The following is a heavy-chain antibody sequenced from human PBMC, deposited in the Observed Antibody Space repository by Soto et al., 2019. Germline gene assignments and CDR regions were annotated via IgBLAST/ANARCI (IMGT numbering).Heavy chain of an antibody. CDR2: IYHSGST. Sequence: PSETLSLTCAVSGGSFSSGGYSWGWIRQPPGKGLEWIGYIYHSGSTYYNPSLKSRVTISVDRSKNQFSLKLSSVTAADTAVYYCARVPSPWGQGTLVTV. CDR1: GGSFSSGGYS. J-gene: IGHJ5*02. V-gene: IGHV4-30-2*01. CDR3: ARVPSP.